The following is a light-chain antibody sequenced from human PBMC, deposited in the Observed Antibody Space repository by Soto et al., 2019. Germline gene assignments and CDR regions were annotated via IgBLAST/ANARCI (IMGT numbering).Light chain of an antibody. Sequence: DIQMTQSPSSLSASMGDGVTITCRASQSISNYVNWYQQKPGKAPKLLIYAASRLQSGVPSRFSGTGSRTDFTLTISSLQPEDFATYYCQETFSTPSFTFGGGTKVEI. J-gene: IGKJ4*01. V-gene: IGKV1-39*01. CDR1: QSISNY. CDR3: QETFSTPSFT. CDR2: AAS.